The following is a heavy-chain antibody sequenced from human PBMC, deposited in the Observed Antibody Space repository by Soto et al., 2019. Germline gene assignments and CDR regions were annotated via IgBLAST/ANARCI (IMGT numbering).Heavy chain of an antibody. D-gene: IGHD2-8*01. V-gene: IGHV1-69*13. Sequence: SVKVSCKASGGTFSSYAISWVRQAPGQGLEWMGGIIPIFGTANYAQKFQGRVTITADESTSTAYMELSSLRSEDTAVYYCAIGVLPNDYHYYGMDVWGQGTTVTVAS. CDR1: GGTFSSYA. CDR2: IIPIFGTA. CDR3: AIGVLPNDYHYYGMDV. J-gene: IGHJ6*02.